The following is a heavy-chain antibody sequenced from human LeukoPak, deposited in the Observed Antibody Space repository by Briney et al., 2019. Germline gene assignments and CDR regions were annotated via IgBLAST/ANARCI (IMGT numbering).Heavy chain of an antibody. Sequence: GRSLRLSCAASGFTFSSFGMHWVRQAPGKGLEWVAVIWYDGSNKYYADSVKGRFTISRDNSRNTLYLQMNSLRAEDTAVYYCARATIGYCDSTSCYANWYDPWGQGTLVTVSS. CDR3: ARATIGYCDSTSCYANWYDP. CDR2: IWYDGSNK. J-gene: IGHJ5*02. D-gene: IGHD2-2*03. V-gene: IGHV3-33*01. CDR1: GFTFSSFG.